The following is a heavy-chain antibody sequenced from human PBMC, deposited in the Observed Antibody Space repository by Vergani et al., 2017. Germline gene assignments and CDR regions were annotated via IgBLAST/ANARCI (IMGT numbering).Heavy chain of an antibody. D-gene: IGHD2-8*01. J-gene: IGHJ4*02. CDR2: IYHSGST. Sequence: QVQLQESGPGLVKPSGTLSLTCAVSGGSISSSNWWSWVRQPPGKGLEWIGEIYHSGSTNYNPSLKSRVTISVDKSKNQFSLKLSSVTAEDTAVYYCARQSRDVFCTNGVCPLGYWGQGALVTVSS. V-gene: IGHV4-4*02. CDR1: GGSISSSNW. CDR3: ARQSRDVFCTNGVCPLGY.